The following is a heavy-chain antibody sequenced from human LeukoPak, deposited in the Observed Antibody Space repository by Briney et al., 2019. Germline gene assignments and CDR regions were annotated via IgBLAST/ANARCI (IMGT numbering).Heavy chain of an antibody. Sequence: GGSLRLSCAASGFTFSSYGMHWVRQAPGKGLEWVAFIRYDGSNKYYADSVKGRFTISRDNSKNTLYLQMNSLRAEDTAVYYCAKDAGAMTTLDYYMDVWGKGTTVTVSS. J-gene: IGHJ6*03. V-gene: IGHV3-30*02. CDR2: IRYDGSNK. CDR3: AKDAGAMTTLDYYMDV. D-gene: IGHD1-26*01. CDR1: GFTFSSYG.